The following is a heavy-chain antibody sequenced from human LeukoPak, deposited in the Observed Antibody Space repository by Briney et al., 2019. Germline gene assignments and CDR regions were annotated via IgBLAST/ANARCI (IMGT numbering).Heavy chain of an antibody. J-gene: IGHJ3*02. CDR2: IWYNGSNK. CDR1: GGSISSYY. Sequence: LSLTCTVSGGSISSYYWSWIRQPPGKGLEWVAVIWYNGSNKYYADSVKGRFTISRDNAKNSLYLQMNSLRAEDTAVYYCARTGATTGIAFDIWGQGTMVTVSS. V-gene: IGHV3-33*08. CDR3: ARTGATTGIAFDI. D-gene: IGHD1-26*01.